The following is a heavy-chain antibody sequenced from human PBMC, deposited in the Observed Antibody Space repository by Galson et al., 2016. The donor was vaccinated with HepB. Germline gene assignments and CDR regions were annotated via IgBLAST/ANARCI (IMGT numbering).Heavy chain of an antibody. D-gene: IGHD2/OR15-2a*01. V-gene: IGHV3-20*04. CDR1: GFTFDDFG. J-gene: IGHJ2*01. CDR3: ARDRGISNRASWYFDL. CDR2: INWNGRTI. Sequence: SLRLSCAASGFTFDDFGMSWVRQAPGKGLEWVSSINWNGRTISYADSVTGRFTISRDNAKNSLFLQMDSLRDDDTALYYCARDRGISNRASWYFDLWGRGALVTVSS.